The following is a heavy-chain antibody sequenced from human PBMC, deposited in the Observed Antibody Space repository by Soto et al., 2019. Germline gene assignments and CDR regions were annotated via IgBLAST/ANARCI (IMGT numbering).Heavy chain of an antibody. Sequence: ASVKVSCKASGYTFTSYYMHWVRQAPGQGLEWMGIINPSGGSTSYAQKFQGRVTMTRDTSTSTVYMELSSLRSEDTAVYYCARAPGIVVVSANGFDYWGQGTLVTVSS. CDR1: GYTFTSYY. CDR3: ARAPGIVVVSANGFDY. J-gene: IGHJ4*02. CDR2: INPSGGST. V-gene: IGHV1-46*01. D-gene: IGHD2-21*01.